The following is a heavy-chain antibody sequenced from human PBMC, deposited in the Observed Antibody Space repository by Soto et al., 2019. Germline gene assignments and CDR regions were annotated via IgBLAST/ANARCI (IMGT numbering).Heavy chain of an antibody. J-gene: IGHJ6*02. CDR2: ISGSSTSI. D-gene: IGHD1-20*01. Sequence: PGGSLRLSCAASGLTFNSYGMSWVRQAPGKGLEWVSYISGSSTSIQYADSVKGRFTISRDNVQNSLYLQMNSLRDEDTALYYCARYNWNDGYYTMDVWGQGTTVTVSS. CDR3: ARYNWNDGYYTMDV. V-gene: IGHV3-48*02. CDR1: GLTFNSYG.